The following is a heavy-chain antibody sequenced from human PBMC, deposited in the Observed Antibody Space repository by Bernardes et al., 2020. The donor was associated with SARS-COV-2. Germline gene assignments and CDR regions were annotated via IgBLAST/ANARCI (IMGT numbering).Heavy chain of an antibody. J-gene: IGHJ4*02. V-gene: IGHV3-9*01. CDR1: GFTFDDYA. CDR3: ASPEAGTVGY. D-gene: IGHD6-19*01. Sequence: GGSLRLSCAASGFTFDDYAMHWVRQAPGKGLEWVSGISWNSGSIGYADSVKGRFTISRDNAKNSLYLQMNSLRAEDTALYYCASPEAGTVGYWGQGTLVTVSS. CDR2: ISWNSGSI.